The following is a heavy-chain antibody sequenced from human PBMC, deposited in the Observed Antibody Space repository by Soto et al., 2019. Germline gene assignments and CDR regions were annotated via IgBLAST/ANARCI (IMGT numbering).Heavy chain of an antibody. V-gene: IGHV1-18*01. CDR3: AREVFSGRYGDWLTPWGYNWLDP. CDR1: GYTFTSYG. Sequence: ASVKVSCKASGYTFTSYGISWVRQAPGQGLEWMGWISAYNGNTNYAQKLQGRVTMTTDTSTSTAYMELRSLRSDDTAVYYCAREVFSGRYGDWLTPWGYNWLDPWGQGTLVTVSS. D-gene: IGHD3-9*01. J-gene: IGHJ5*02. CDR2: ISAYNGNT.